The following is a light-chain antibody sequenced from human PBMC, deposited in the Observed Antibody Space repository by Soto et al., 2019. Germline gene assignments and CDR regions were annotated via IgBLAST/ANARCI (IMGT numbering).Light chain of an antibody. J-gene: IGLJ3*02. V-gene: IGLV1-40*01. CDR2: GTT. CDR3: QSYDTSLSGACV. CDR1: PSNIGAGFD. Sequence: QSVLTQPPSVSGAPGQRITISCTGSPSNIGAGFDVHWYQQFPGTAPKLLIYGTTSRPSGVPDRFSGSQSGTSASLAITGLQAGDEADYYCQSYDTSLSGACVFGGGPKRTVL.